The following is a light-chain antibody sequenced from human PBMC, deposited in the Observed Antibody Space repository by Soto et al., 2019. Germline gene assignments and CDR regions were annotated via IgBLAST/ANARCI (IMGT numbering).Light chain of an antibody. Sequence: QSALTQPPSASGSPGQSVTISCTGTSSDVGGYNYVSWYKQHPGKAPELIIYEVSKRPSGVPDRFSGSKSGNTASLTVSGLQPEDEADSYCNSYAGGNNFVVFGTGTKVTVL. V-gene: IGLV2-8*01. CDR2: EVS. CDR3: NSYAGGNNFVV. J-gene: IGLJ1*01. CDR1: SSDVGGYNY.